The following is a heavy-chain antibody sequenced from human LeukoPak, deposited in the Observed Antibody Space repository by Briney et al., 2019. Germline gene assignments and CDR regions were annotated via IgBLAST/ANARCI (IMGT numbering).Heavy chain of an antibody. CDR3: ARVVRLSDNNFFDY. Sequence: ESGPTLVHPPQTLTLTCTFSGFSLSTRTMCVSWIRQTPGKALEWLARIDWDDEKHYRTSLRTRLTVSKDTSKSQVVLTMTNMDPVDTATYYCARVVRLSDNNFFDYWGQGNLVTVSS. V-gene: IGHV2-70*11. CDR1: GFSLSTRTMC. D-gene: IGHD3-10*02. J-gene: IGHJ4*02. CDR2: IDWDDEK.